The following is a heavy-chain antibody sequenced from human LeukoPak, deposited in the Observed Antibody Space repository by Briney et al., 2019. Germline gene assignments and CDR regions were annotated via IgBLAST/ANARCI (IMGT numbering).Heavy chain of an antibody. J-gene: IGHJ3*02. CDR2: IWYDGSNK. CDR1: GFTFSSYG. Sequence: GRSLRLSCAASGFTFSSYGMHWVRQAPGKGLEWVAVIWYDGSNKYYAGSVKGRFTISRDNSKNTLYLQMNSLRAEDTAVYYCAREVLWFGELAFDAFDIWGQGTMVTVSS. V-gene: IGHV3-33*01. D-gene: IGHD3-10*01. CDR3: AREVLWFGELAFDAFDI.